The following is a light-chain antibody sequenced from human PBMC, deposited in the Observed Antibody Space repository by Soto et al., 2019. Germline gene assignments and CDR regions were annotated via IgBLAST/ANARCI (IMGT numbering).Light chain of an antibody. V-gene: IGLV3-1*01. CDR3: QARDSSIVV. Sequence: SYELTQPPSVSVSPGQTASITCSGDKLGDKYACWYQQKPGQSPVLVIYQDTKRPSGIPERFSGSNSANTATLTISGTQALDEADYYCQARDSSIVVFGGGTKLTVL. J-gene: IGLJ2*01. CDR1: KLGDKY. CDR2: QDT.